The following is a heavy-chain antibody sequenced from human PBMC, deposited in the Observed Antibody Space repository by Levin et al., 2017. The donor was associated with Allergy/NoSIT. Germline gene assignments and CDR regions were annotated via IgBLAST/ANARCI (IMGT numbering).Heavy chain of an antibody. Sequence: PGGSLRLSCAVYGGSFSGYYWSWIRQPPGKGLEWIGEINHSGSTNYNPSLKSRVTISVDTSKNQFSLKLSSVTAADTAVYYCARGFPLGYCSSTSCYIRAFDIWGQGTMVTVSS. V-gene: IGHV4-34*01. D-gene: IGHD2-2*02. CDR1: GGSFSGYY. CDR2: INHSGST. CDR3: ARGFPLGYCSSTSCYIRAFDI. J-gene: IGHJ3*02.